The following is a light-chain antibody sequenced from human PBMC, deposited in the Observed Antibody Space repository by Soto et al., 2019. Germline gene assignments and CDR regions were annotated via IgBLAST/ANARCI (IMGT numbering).Light chain of an antibody. Sequence: EIVLTQSPATLSLSPGERATLSCRASQSVSSYLAWYQQKPGQAPRLLIYDASNRATGIPARFSGSGSGTDFTLTISSLEPEDFAVYYCQQRSNGPLTVGGGTKVDSK. CDR3: QQRSNGPLT. J-gene: IGKJ4*01. V-gene: IGKV3-11*01. CDR1: QSVSSY. CDR2: DAS.